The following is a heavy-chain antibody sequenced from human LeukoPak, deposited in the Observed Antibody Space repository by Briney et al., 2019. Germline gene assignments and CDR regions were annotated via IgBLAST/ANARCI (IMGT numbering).Heavy chain of an antibody. Sequence: GGSLRLSCAASGFTVSSNYMSWVRQAPGKGLEWVSVIYVDGSTYYADSVRGRFTISRDNSKNTLYLQMNSLTAEDTAVYYCARDFYSRQFDYWGQGALVTVSS. CDR3: ARDFYSRQFDY. CDR1: GFTVSSNY. V-gene: IGHV3-53*01. CDR2: IYVDGST. D-gene: IGHD5-18*01. J-gene: IGHJ4*02.